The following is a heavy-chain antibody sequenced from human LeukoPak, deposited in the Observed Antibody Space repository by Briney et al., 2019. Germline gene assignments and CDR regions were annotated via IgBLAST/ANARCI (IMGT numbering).Heavy chain of an antibody. D-gene: IGHD6-13*01. CDR1: GGSISSYY. CDR2: IYYSGST. Sequence: PSETLSLTCTVSGGSISSYYWSWIRKPPGKGLEWIGYIYYSGSTNYNPSLKSRVTISVDTSKNQFSLKLSSVTAADTAVYYCARGVYKQQLVPAFDIWGQGTMVTVSS. J-gene: IGHJ3*02. CDR3: ARGVYKQQLVPAFDI. V-gene: IGHV4-59*01.